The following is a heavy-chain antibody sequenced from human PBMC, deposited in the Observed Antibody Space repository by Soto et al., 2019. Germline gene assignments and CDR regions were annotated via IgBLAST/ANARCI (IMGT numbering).Heavy chain of an antibody. Sequence: EVQLLESGGALVQPGGSLRLSCAASGFTFSSYAMSWVRQAPGKGLEWVSSISASGDSTHNADSVKGRFAISRDNSTNTLDLQLNRLTADDTAVYYCAKGGLYNSSWYEGYWGQGTLVTVSS. V-gene: IGHV3-23*01. CDR2: ISASGDST. D-gene: IGHD6-13*01. CDR1: GFTFSSYA. J-gene: IGHJ4*02. CDR3: AKGGLYNSSWYEGY.